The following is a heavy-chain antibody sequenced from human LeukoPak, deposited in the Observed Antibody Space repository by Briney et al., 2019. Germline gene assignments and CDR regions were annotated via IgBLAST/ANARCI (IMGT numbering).Heavy chain of an antibody. Sequence: SETLSLTCTVPGVSITSSSYNWGWIRQPPGKGLEWIGSIYYSGNTYYNPSLKSRVTISVDTSKNQFSLKLSSVTAADTAVYYCARRTLQLRYFDWLSSFDYWGQGTLVTVSS. CDR3: ARRTLQLRYFDWLSSFDY. CDR1: GVSITSSSYN. V-gene: IGHV4-39*01. D-gene: IGHD3-9*01. J-gene: IGHJ4*02. CDR2: IYYSGNT.